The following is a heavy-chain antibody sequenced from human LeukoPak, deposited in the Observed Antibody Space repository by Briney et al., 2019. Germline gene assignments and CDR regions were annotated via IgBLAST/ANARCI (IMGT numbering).Heavy chain of an antibody. Sequence: SSETLSLTCTVSGGSINSGSYYWGCVRQPPGKGLEWIGSIYYTGSAYYNPSLKSRVTISVDTSKNQFSLRLSSVTAADTTVYYCARFPTAMASSDYWGQGTLVTVSS. V-gene: IGHV4-39*01. CDR1: GGSINSGSYY. D-gene: IGHD5-18*01. CDR2: IYYTGSA. J-gene: IGHJ4*02. CDR3: ARFPTAMASSDY.